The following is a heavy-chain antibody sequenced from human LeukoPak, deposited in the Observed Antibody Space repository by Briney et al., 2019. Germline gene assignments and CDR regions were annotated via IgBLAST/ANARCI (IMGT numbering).Heavy chain of an antibody. CDR2: ISAYNGNT. V-gene: IGHV1-18*01. J-gene: IGHJ4*02. CDR3: ARDSGNMGGGGGGVY. D-gene: IGHD2-15*01. CDR1: GYTFTSYG. Sequence: ASVKVSFKASGYTFTSYGISWVRQAPGQGLEWMGWISAYNGNTNYAQKLQGRVTMTTDTSTSTAYMEPRSLRSDDTAVYYCARDSGNMGGGGGGVYWGQGTLVTVSS.